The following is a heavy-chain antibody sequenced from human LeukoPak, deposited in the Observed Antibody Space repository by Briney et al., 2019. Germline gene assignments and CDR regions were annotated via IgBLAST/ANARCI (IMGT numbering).Heavy chain of an antibody. Sequence: SETLSLTCAVYGGSFSGFLWSWIRQPPGKGLEWVGEVSHGGTTNYNPSLKSRVTISIDTSNKQFSLRLTSVTAADTAVYFCARRRYSGSQKDWYFDLWGRDTLVIVSS. J-gene: IGHJ2*01. CDR1: GGSFSGFL. CDR3: ARRRYSGSQKDWYFDL. D-gene: IGHD3-10*01. V-gene: IGHV4-34*01. CDR2: VSHGGTT.